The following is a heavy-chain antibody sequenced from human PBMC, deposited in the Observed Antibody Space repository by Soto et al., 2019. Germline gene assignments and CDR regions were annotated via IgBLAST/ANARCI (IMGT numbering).Heavy chain of an antibody. V-gene: IGHV4-39*01. D-gene: IGHD3-22*01. Sequence: TVSGGSISSSSYYWGWIRQPPGKGLEWIGSIYYSGSTYYNPSLKSRVTISVDTSKNQFSLKLSSVTAADTAVYYCARLGKVGGGYYFGFDYWGQGTLVTVSS. CDR3: ARLGKVGGGYYFGFDY. CDR2: IYYSGST. J-gene: IGHJ4*02. CDR1: GGSISSSSYY.